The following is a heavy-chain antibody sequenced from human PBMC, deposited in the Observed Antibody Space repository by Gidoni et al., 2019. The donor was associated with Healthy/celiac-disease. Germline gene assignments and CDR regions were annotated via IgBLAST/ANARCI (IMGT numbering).Heavy chain of an antibody. J-gene: IGHJ6*03. CDR2: ISSSSSTI. D-gene: IGHD2-2*01. V-gene: IGHV3-48*02. Sequence: EVQLVESGGGLVQPGGSLRLSCAASGFPFSSYSMNWVRQAPGKGLEWVSYISSSSSTIYYADSVKGRFTISRDNAKNSLYLQMNSLRDEDTAVYYCARDVENCSSTSCSLLYYYYYMDVWGKGTTVTVSS. CDR1: GFPFSSYS. CDR3: ARDVENCSSTSCSLLYYYYYMDV.